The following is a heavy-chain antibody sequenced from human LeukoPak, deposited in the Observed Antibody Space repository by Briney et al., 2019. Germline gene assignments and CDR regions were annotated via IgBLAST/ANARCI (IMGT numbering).Heavy chain of an antibody. J-gene: IGHJ4*02. CDR3: AKGGIQLWATFDY. V-gene: IGHV3-23*01. CDR1: GFTVSSNY. D-gene: IGHD5-18*01. Sequence: GGSLRLSCAASGFTVSSNYMSWVRQAPGKGLEWVSAISGSGGSTYYADSVKGRFTISRDNSKNTLYLQMNSLRAEDTAVYYCAKGGIQLWATFDYWGQGTLVTVSS. CDR2: ISGSGGST.